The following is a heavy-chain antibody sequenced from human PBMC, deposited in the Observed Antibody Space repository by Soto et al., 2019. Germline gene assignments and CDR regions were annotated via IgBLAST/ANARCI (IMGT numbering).Heavy chain of an antibody. Sequence: GGSLRLSCAASGFSFSDYYMNWIPQPPGKGLVWVALISSDGITISYADSVKGRFTISRDNAKNTLYLQMNSLRAEDTAMYYCVRARGYYGMDVWGQGTAVTVSS. CDR2: ISSDGITI. V-gene: IGHV3-74*01. CDR3: VRARGYYGMDV. CDR1: GFSFSDYY. J-gene: IGHJ6*02.